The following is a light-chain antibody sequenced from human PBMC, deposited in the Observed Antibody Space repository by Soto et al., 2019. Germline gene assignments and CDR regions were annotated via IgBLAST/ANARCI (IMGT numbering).Light chain of an antibody. V-gene: IGKV2-28*01. CDR1: QSLVHNNGYNY. Sequence: DIVMTQSPLSLPVTPGEPASISCRSRQSLVHNNGYNYLDWYLQKPGQSPQLLIYLGSNRASGVPDRFSGSGSGADFTLRISRVEAEDVGVYYCMQSLQTPRTFGQGTKVEIK. J-gene: IGKJ1*01. CDR2: LGS. CDR3: MQSLQTPRT.